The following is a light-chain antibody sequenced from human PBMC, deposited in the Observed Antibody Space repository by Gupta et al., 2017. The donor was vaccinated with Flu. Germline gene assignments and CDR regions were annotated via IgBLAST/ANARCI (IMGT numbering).Light chain of an antibody. CDR3: SSYTSSSTLWV. Sequence: ITISCTGTSSDVGGYNYVSWYQQHPGKAPKLMIYEVSNRPSGVSNRFSGSKSGNTASLTISGLQAEDEADYYCSSYTSSSTLWVFGTGTKVTVL. CDR1: SSDVGGYNY. CDR2: EVS. V-gene: IGLV2-14*01. J-gene: IGLJ1*01.